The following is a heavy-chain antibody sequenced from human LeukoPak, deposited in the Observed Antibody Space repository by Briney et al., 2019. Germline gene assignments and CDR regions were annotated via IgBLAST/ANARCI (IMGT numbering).Heavy chain of an antibody. CDR3: ARSLSSGWFDP. D-gene: IGHD3-22*01. Sequence: SVKVSCKASGYTFTSYYMHWVRQAPGQGLEWMGGIIPIFGTANYAQKFQGRVTITADESTSTAYMELSSLRSEDTAVYYCARSLSSGWFDPWGQGTLVTVSS. J-gene: IGHJ5*02. CDR2: IIPIFGTA. V-gene: IGHV1-69*13. CDR1: GYTFTSYY.